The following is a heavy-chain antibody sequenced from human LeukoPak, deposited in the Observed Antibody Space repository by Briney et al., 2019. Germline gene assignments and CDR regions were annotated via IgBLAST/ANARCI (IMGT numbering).Heavy chain of an antibody. V-gene: IGHV1-69*05. J-gene: IGHJ3*02. CDR2: IIPIFGTA. CDR1: GGTFSSYA. D-gene: IGHD1-14*01. Sequence: GASVKVSCKASGGTFSSYAISWVRQAPGQGLEWMGGIIPIFGTANYAQKFQGRVTITTDESTSTAYMELSSLRSEDTAVYYCARDRVLWPAEADAFDIWGQGTMVTVSS. CDR3: ARDRVLWPAEADAFDI.